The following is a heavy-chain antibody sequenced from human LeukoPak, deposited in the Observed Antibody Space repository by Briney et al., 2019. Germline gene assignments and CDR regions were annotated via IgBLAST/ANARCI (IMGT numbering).Heavy chain of an antibody. Sequence: GASVKVSCKPSGGTFSGYAISWVRQAPGQGLEWMGGIITNFASTNYAQKFQGRLTITMDDSTSTAYMELRSLRSEDTALHYCALGFGGYDRWSPEPPDQWGQGTLVSVSS. D-gene: IGHD5-12*01. CDR1: GGTFSGYA. J-gene: IGHJ4*02. CDR3: ALGFGGYDRWSPEPPDQ. CDR2: IITNFAST. V-gene: IGHV1-69*05.